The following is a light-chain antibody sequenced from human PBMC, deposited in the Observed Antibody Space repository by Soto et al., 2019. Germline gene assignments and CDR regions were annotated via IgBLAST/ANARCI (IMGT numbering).Light chain of an antibody. J-gene: IGLJ1*01. Sequence: QSVLTQPASVSGSPGQSITISCTGTSGDIGSYNRVSWYQQHPGKAPKLIIYEVTDRPSGVSNRFSGSKSGNTASLTISGLQAEDEADYYCSSYTNINTRACVFGPGTKLTVL. CDR3: SSYTNINTRACV. CDR2: EVT. V-gene: IGLV2-14*01. CDR1: SGDIGSYNR.